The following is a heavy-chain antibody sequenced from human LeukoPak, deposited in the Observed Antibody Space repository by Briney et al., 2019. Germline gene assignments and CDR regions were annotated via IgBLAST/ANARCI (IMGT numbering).Heavy chain of an antibody. J-gene: IGHJ4*02. CDR2: IIPILGIA. V-gene: IGHV1-69*04. CDR3: ARGVVEMATIHRYYFDY. CDR1: GGTFSSYA. D-gene: IGHD2-2*01. Sequence: ASVKVSCKASGGTFSSYAISWVRQAPGQGLEWMGRIIPILGIANYAQKFQGRVTITADKSTSTAYMELSSLRSEDTAVYYCARGVVEMATIHRYYFDYWGQGTLVTVSS.